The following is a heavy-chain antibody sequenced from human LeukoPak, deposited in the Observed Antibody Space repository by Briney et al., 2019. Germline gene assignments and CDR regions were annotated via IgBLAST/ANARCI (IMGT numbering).Heavy chain of an antibody. V-gene: IGHV3-30*02. CDR1: RFSFSVYG. Sequence: GGSLRLSCAAFRFSFSVYGMHWVRQAPGKGLEWVAFIRYDGSIKYYADSVKGRFTISRDNSENTLYLQMNSLRPEDTAVYYCARVTFARWLQDYWYYFDYWGQGTLVTVSS. D-gene: IGHD5-24*01. CDR3: ARVTFARWLQDYWYYFDY. CDR2: IRYDGSIK. J-gene: IGHJ4*02.